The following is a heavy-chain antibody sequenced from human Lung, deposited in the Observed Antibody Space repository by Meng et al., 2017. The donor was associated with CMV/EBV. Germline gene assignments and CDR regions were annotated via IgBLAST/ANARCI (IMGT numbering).Heavy chain of an antibody. D-gene: IGHD2-15*01. J-gene: IGHJ4*02. Sequence: GSLRLXXTVSGGPISGYYWSWVRQPPGSGLEWIAYIYYSGSTTYNPSLKSRVTVSLDLSKNQFSLKLNSVTAADTAVYYCARGGSVGYCRDSACWGYLDYWGREXLVTVSS. CDR3: ARGGSVGYCRDSACWGYLDY. CDR1: GGPISGYY. V-gene: IGHV4-59*12. CDR2: IYYSGST.